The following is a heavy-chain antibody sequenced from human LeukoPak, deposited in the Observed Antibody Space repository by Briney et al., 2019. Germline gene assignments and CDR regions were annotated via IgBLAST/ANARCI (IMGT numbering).Heavy chain of an antibody. CDR3: VRGQATAWGLDY. J-gene: IGHJ4*02. V-gene: IGHV3-74*01. Sequence: GGSLRLSCAASGFAFSTNWMHWVRQAPGKGLVWVSHISTDARTITYADFVKSRFTISRDNAKNTLYLQMNSLRAEDTALYYCVRGQATAWGLDYWGQGTLVTVSS. CDR1: GFAFSTNW. D-gene: IGHD6-13*01. CDR2: ISTDARTI.